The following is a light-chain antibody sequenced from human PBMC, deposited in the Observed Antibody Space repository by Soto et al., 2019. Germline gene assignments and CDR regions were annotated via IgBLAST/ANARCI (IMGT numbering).Light chain of an antibody. J-gene: IGKJ1*01. CDR2: AIS. CDR1: HTISSSY. CDR3: QQYDRSPRT. V-gene: IGKV3-20*01. Sequence: ENVLTQSPGTLSLSPGQRATLSCRASHTISSSYLAWYQQKPGQAPRLLIYAISDRATGVPDRFRGSGSGTDFTLTITRLEPEDFAVYFCQQYDRSPRTFGQGTKVEIK.